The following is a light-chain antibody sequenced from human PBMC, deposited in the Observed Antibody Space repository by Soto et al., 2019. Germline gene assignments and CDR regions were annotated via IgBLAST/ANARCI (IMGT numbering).Light chain of an antibody. V-gene: IGKV3-20*01. Sequence: EIVLTQSPGTLSLSPGERATLSCRASQSVSSSYLAWYQQKPGRAPRLLIYAASSRATGIPDRFSGSGSGTDFTLTISRLEPEDFAVYYCQLYGDSPPYTFGQGTKLEIK. CDR3: QLYGDSPPYT. CDR1: QSVSSSY. J-gene: IGKJ2*01. CDR2: AAS.